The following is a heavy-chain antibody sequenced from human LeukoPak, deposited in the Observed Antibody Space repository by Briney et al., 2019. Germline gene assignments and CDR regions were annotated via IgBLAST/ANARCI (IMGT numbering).Heavy chain of an antibody. D-gene: IGHD3-9*01. Sequence: GGSLRLSCAASGFTFSGYAMTWVRQAPGKGLEWVSAISGRGDASYYAESVKGRFTISRDNSKNTLYVEMNTLRAEDTAVYYCAKWGDYDILTGYYVSDFWGQGTLVTVSS. V-gene: IGHV3-23*01. CDR3: AKWGDYDILTGYYVSDF. CDR2: ISGRGDAS. J-gene: IGHJ4*02. CDR1: GFTFSGYA.